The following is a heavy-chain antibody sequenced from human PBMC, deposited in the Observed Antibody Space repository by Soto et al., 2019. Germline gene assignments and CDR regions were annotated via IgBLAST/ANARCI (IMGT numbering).Heavy chain of an antibody. CDR1: GGSISINYY. V-gene: IGHV4-39*01. CDR3: ANQCAEATAGGWFDP. CDR2: IYHTGST. Sequence: QLQLQESGPRLVKPSETLSLTCTVCGGSISINYYWAWIRQPPGKGLEWLGSIYHTGSTYDNPSRRXRXSXPVDTSKTQFSLRLSSVTAADTAVYYCANQCAEATAGGWFDPWGQGTLVTVSS. D-gene: IGHD1-1*01. J-gene: IGHJ5*02.